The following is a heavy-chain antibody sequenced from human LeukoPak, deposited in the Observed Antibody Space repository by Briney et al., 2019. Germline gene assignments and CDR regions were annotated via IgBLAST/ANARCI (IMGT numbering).Heavy chain of an antibody. CDR3: ARSTYYYDSSGYFFEAFDI. D-gene: IGHD3-22*01. V-gene: IGHV4-31*03. CDR2: IYYSGST. J-gene: IGHJ3*02. Sequence: SETLSLTCTVSGGSISSGGYYWSWIRQHPGKGLEWTGYIYYSGSTYYNPSLKSRVTISVDTSKNQFSLKLSSVTAADTAVYYCARSTYYYDSSGYFFEAFDIWGQGTMVTVSS. CDR1: GGSISSGGYY.